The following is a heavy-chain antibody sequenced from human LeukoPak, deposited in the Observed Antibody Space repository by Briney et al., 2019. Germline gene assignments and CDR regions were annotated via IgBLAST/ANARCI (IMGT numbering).Heavy chain of an antibody. CDR2: IIPIFGTA. D-gene: IGHD6-6*01. CDR1: GGTFSSYA. Sequence: GASVKVSCKASGGTFSSYAISWVRQAPGQGLEWMGGIIPIFGTANYAQKFQGRVTITADKSTSTAYMELSSLRSEDTAVYYCARRIAARSPKPLDIYYYYMDVWGKGTTVTVSS. V-gene: IGHV1-69*06. CDR3: ARRIAARSPKPLDIYYYYMDV. J-gene: IGHJ6*03.